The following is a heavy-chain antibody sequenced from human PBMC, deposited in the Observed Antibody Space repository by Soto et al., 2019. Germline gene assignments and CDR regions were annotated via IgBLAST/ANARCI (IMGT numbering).Heavy chain of an antibody. J-gene: IGHJ4*02. Sequence: PSETLSLTCTVSGGSISSYYWSWIRQPPGKGLEWIGYIYYSGSTNYNPSLKSRVTISVDTSKNQFSLKLSSVTAADTAVYYCARWFGGYYGSRSYSGYFDYWGQGTLVTVSS. D-gene: IGHD3-10*01. CDR1: GGSISSYY. CDR3: ARWFGGYYGSRSYSGYFDY. V-gene: IGHV4-59*01. CDR2: IYYSGST.